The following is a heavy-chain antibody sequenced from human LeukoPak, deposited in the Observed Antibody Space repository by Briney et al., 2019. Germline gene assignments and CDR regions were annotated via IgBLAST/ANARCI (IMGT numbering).Heavy chain of an antibody. CDR1: GGTFSSYA. Sequence: SVKVSCKASGGTFSSYAINWVRQAPGQWLEWMGRIIPILGIANYAQKFQGRVTITADKSTSTAYMELSSLRSEDTAVYYCARDPFGEGGINYWGQGTLVTVSS. CDR3: ARDPFGEGGINY. V-gene: IGHV1-69*04. D-gene: IGHD3-10*01. J-gene: IGHJ4*02. CDR2: IIPILGIA.